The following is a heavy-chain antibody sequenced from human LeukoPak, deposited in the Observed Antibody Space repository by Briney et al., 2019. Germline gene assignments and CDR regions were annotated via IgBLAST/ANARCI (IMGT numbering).Heavy chain of an antibody. J-gene: IGHJ4*02. CDR3: AREKYTAGWFYFDN. D-gene: IGHD6-19*01. Sequence: GGSLRLSCAASGFTFSSYAMHWVRQAPGKGLEWVALIWYDGSNKYYADSVKGRFTISRDNSKNTLYLQMNSLRAEDTAVFYCAREKYTAGWFYFDNWGQGTLVTVSS. V-gene: IGHV3-33*08. CDR1: GFTFSSYA. CDR2: IWYDGSNK.